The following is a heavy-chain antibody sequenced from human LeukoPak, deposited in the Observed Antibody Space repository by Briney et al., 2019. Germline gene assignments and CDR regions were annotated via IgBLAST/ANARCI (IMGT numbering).Heavy chain of an antibody. Sequence: GASVKVSCKTSGYTFSDYVMHWVRQAPGQRLEWMAWINTGNGDAKHSEKFQGRVTITRDTSASTAYLELGSLRSEDTGVYYCARCHSSGYYCSLGFDPWGQGTLVTVSS. CDR1: GYTFSDYV. D-gene: IGHD3-22*01. V-gene: IGHV1-3*04. CDR3: ARCHSSGYYCSLGFDP. CDR2: INTGNGDA. J-gene: IGHJ5*02.